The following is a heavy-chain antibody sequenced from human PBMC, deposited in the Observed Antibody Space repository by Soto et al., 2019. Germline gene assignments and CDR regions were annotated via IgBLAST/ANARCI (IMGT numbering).Heavy chain of an antibody. CDR1: RFDFSSYE. CDR2: VSLTGDRT. J-gene: IGHJ4*02. V-gene: IGHV3-23*01. Sequence: PGGSLRLSCVASRFDFSSYEMSWVHQAAGKGLEWVSRVSLTGDRTNYAGSVKGRFTVSRDNFKNALYLEMDSLRLDDTAIYYCARGGGYCTPTSCAIDSWGRGTPVTVSS. CDR3: ARGGGYCTPTSCAIDS. D-gene: IGHD2-8*01.